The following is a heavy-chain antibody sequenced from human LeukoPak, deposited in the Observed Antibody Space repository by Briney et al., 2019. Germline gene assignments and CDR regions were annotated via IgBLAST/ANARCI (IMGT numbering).Heavy chain of an antibody. J-gene: IGHJ4*02. Sequence: GGSLRLSCASSGFTFSDYAMTWVRQAPGRGLEWVSAISGGGTYTYYADSVKGRFTISRDNSTHTLYLQMNSLRAEDTAVYYCAKGKYSSSWYFDYWGQGTLVTVSS. CDR1: GFTFSDYA. CDR3: AKGKYSSSWYFDY. D-gene: IGHD6-13*01. CDR2: ISGGGTYT. V-gene: IGHV3-23*01.